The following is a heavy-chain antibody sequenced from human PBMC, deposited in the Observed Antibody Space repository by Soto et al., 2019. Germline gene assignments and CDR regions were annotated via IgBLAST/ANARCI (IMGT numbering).Heavy chain of an antibody. CDR1: GYSFPTSW. D-gene: IGHD1-26*01. V-gene: IGHV5-51*01. J-gene: IGHJ6*02. CDR3: ARSGRNAYYNMDV. Sequence: GESLKISCKGSGYSFPTSWIGWVRQMPGKGLEWMGVIYPGDSDTRYSPSFQGQVTISADKSISTAYLQWSSLKASDTAMYYCARSGRNAYYNMDVWGQGTTVTVSS. CDR2: IYPGDSDT.